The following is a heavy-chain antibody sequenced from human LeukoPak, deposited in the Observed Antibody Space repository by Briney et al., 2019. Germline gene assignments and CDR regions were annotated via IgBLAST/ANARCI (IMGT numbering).Heavy chain of an antibody. CDR3: ARGGRWELPRPYAFDI. Sequence: ASVKVSCKASGYTFTNYGISWVRQAPGQGLEWMGWISAYNGHTNYAQKLQGRVTMTTDTSTSTAYMELRSLRSDDTAVYYCARGGRWELPRPYAFDIWGQGTKVTVSS. D-gene: IGHD2-15*01. J-gene: IGHJ3*02. V-gene: IGHV1-18*01. CDR2: ISAYNGHT. CDR1: GYTFTNYG.